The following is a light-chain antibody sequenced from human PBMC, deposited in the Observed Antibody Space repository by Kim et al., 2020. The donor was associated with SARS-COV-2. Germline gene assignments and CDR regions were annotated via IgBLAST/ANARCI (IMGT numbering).Light chain of an antibody. V-gene: IGLV4-69*01. CDR2: LNSDGSH. CDR1: SGHSSYA. CDR3: QTWGTGWV. Sequence: GASVKLTCTLSSGHSSYAIAGHQQQPEKGPRYLMKLNSDGSHSKGDGIPDRFSGSSSGAERYLTISSLQSEDEADYYCQTWGTGWVFGGGTQLTVL. J-gene: IGLJ3*02.